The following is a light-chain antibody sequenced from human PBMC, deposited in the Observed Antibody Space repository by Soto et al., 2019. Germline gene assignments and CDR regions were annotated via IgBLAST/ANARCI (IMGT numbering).Light chain of an antibody. CDR2: GAS. V-gene: IGKV3-20*01. Sequence: EIVLTQSPGTLSLSPGEIATLSCMASQSVASRNLAWYQQKSGQAPRLLIYGASSRAIHTPDRFSGSGSGTDFTLTISGLEPEDFAVYYCQHFGNSLWTFGQGTKVDIK. CDR1: QSVASRN. CDR3: QHFGNSLWT. J-gene: IGKJ1*01.